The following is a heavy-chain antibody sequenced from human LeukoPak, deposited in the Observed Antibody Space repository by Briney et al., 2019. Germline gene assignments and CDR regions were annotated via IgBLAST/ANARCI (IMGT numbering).Heavy chain of an antibody. V-gene: IGHV3-21*01. CDR1: GFTFSSYS. D-gene: IGHD2-2*01. CDR2: ISSSSSYI. Sequence: GGSLRLSCAASGFTFSSYSMNWVRQAPGKGLEWVSSISSSSSYIYYADSVKGRFTISRDNAKNSLYLQMNSLRAEDTAVYYCAPTGMVVPAATSWFDPWGQGTLVTVSS. CDR3: APTGMVVPAATSWFDP. J-gene: IGHJ5*02.